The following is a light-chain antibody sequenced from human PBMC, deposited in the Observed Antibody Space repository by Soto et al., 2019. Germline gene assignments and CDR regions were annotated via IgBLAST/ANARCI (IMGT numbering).Light chain of an antibody. CDR1: QSVGGTF. V-gene: IGKV3D-15*01. CDR3: QQYNNWPRH. CDR2: GAS. J-gene: IGKJ5*01. Sequence: EIVLTQSPGTLSLSPGEGATLSCRASQSVGGTFLAWYQQKGGQAPRLLIHGASNRATGIPDRFSGSGSGTEFTLTISSLQSEDFAVYYCQQYNNWPRHIGQGTRLEI.